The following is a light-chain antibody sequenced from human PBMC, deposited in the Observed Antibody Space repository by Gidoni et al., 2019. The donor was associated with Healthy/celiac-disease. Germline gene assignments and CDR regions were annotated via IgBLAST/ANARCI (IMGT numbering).Light chain of an antibody. J-gene: IGLJ3*02. CDR1: SSDVGGYNY. CDR2: DVS. Sequence: QSALTHPASVSGPPGRSITISCTGTSSDVGGYNYVSWYQQHPGKAPKLMIYDVSNRPSGVSNRFSGSKSGNTASLTISELQAEDEADYYCSSYTSSSTWVFGGGTKLTVL. CDR3: SSYTSSSTWV. V-gene: IGLV2-14*03.